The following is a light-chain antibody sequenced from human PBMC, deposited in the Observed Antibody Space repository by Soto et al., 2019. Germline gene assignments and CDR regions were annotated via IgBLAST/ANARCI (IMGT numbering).Light chain of an antibody. Sequence: QSALTQPASVSGSPGQSITISCTGTTSDVGGYNYVSWYQQHPGKAPKLMIYELSNRPSGVSDRFSGSRSDNTASLTISGLQPDDEADYYCSSYTGSNLVIFGGGIKLTVL. CDR3: SSYTGSNLVI. CDR2: ELS. CDR1: TSDVGGYNY. V-gene: IGLV2-14*01. J-gene: IGLJ2*01.